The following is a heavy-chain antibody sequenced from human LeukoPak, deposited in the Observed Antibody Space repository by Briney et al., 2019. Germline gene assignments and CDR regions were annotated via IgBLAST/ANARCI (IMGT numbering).Heavy chain of an antibody. CDR3: ASQWIQLWSYYFDY. V-gene: IGHV4-39*01. CDR2: IYYSLSR. Sequence: PETLSLNCTVSARSPSSSSYYWGWIRQPPGKGPESLVSIYYSLSRCYNPSLITRVTISVDKSNHQFSLKLSSVTAADSAVYYCASQWIQLWSYYFDYWGQGTLVTVSS. J-gene: IGHJ4*02. CDR1: ARSPSSSSYY. D-gene: IGHD5-18*01.